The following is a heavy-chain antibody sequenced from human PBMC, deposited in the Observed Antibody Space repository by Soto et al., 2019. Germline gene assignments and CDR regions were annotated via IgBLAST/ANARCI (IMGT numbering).Heavy chain of an antibody. Sequence: QVQLQQWGAGLLKPSETLSLTCAVYGGSFSGYYWSWIRQPPGKGLEWIGEINHSGSTNYNPSLKSRVTISVDPSKNQFALNLSSVTAADTAVYYCARAGFWRAAGRVARNYWGQGTLVTVSS. D-gene: IGHD6-13*01. CDR3: ARAGFWRAAGRVARNY. J-gene: IGHJ4*02. CDR2: INHSGST. V-gene: IGHV4-34*01. CDR1: GGSFSGYY.